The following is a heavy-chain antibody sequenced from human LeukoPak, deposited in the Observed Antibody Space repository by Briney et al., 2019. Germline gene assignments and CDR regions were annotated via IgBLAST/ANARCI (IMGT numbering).Heavy chain of an antibody. CDR3: ARDNEVAARSFDY. V-gene: IGHV4-4*07. CDR2: IYTSGSN. D-gene: IGHD6-6*01. J-gene: IGHJ4*02. Sequence: SETLSLTCTVSGVSINNYYWSWVRQPAGKGLEWIGRIYTSGSNNYNPSLKSRVTISVDTSKNQFSLKLSSVTAADTAVYYCARDNEVAARSFDYWGQGTLVTVSS. CDR1: GVSINNYY.